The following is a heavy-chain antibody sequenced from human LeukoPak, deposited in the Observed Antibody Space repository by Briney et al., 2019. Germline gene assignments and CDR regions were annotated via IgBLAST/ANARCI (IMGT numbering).Heavy chain of an antibody. V-gene: IGHV3-48*01. CDR1: GFTFSSYN. CDR3: ARSYGSGSYYNVLGY. D-gene: IGHD3-10*01. J-gene: IGHJ4*02. Sequence: PGGPLRLSCAASGFTFSSYNMNWVRQAPGKGLEWVSYISSSSGTIYYADSVKGRFTISRDNAKNSLYLQMNSLRAEDTAVYYCARSYGSGSYYNVLGYWGQGTLVTVSS. CDR2: ISSSSGTI.